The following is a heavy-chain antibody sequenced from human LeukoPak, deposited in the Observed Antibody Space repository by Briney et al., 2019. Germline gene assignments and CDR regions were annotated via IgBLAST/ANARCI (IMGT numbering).Heavy chain of an antibody. Sequence: GGSLRLSCAASGFTFSGSAMHWVRQASGKGLEWVGRIRSKANSYATAYAASVKGRFTISRDDSKNTAYLQMNSLKTEDTAVYYCAKAYGSSSWAFDIWGQGKMVTVSS. CDR1: GFTFSGSA. CDR3: AKAYGSSSWAFDI. J-gene: IGHJ3*02. D-gene: IGHD6-6*01. V-gene: IGHV3-73*01. CDR2: IRSKANSYAT.